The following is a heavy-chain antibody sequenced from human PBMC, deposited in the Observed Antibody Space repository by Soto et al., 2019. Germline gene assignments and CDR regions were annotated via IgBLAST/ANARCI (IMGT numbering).Heavy chain of an antibody. CDR1: GYTFTGYY. CDR3: ARDSSIAAPPGRRRSTWFDP. J-gene: IGHJ5*02. D-gene: IGHD6-6*01. V-gene: IGHV1-2*02. CDR2: INPNSGGT. Sequence: GASVKVSCKASGYTFTGYYMPWVRQASGQGLEWMGWINPNSGGTNYAQKFQGRVTMTRDTSISTAYMELSRLRSDDTAVYYCARDSSIAAPPGRRRSTWFDPWGQGTLVTVSS.